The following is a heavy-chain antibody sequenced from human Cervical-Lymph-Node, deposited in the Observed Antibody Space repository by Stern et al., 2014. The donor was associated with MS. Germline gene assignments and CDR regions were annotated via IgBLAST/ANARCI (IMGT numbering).Heavy chain of an antibody. Sequence: QVQLQESGPGRVKPSEILSLTCSVSGGSISGHYWTWIRQPPGKGLEWIGQIYYSGSTNYNPSLKSRVSMSVDMSKNQFYLQVTSATPADTAFYYCATGYNFTTHWYLDLWGRGTLVTVSS. CDR2: IYYSGST. V-gene: IGHV4-59*11. CDR1: GGSISGHY. CDR3: ATGYNFTTHWYLDL. J-gene: IGHJ2*01. D-gene: IGHD5-18*01.